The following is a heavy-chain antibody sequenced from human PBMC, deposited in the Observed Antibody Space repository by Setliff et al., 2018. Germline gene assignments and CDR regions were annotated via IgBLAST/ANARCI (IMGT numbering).Heavy chain of an antibody. J-gene: IGHJ3*02. Sequence: SVKVSCKASGGTFSSYAISWVRQAPGQGLEWMGGIIPIFGTANYAQKFQGRVTITADESTSAAYMELSSLRSEDTAVYYCARAPQDTAMGAFDIWGQGTMVTVSS. D-gene: IGHD5-18*01. CDR2: IIPIFGTA. V-gene: IGHV1-69*13. CDR3: ARAPQDTAMGAFDI. CDR1: GGTFSSYA.